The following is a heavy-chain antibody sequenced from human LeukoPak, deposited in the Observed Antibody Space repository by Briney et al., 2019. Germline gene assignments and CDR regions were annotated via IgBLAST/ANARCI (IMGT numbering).Heavy chain of an antibody. CDR1: GYTFTGYY. CDR3: ARDAARPGYYYYMDV. V-gene: IGHV1-2*02. D-gene: IGHD6-6*01. CDR2: INPNSGGT. Sequence: GASVKVSCKASGYTFTGYYMHWVRQAPGQGLEWMGWINPNSGGTNYAQKFQGRVTMTRGTSISTAYMELSRLRSDDTAVYYCARDAARPGYYYYMDVWGKGTTVTVSS. J-gene: IGHJ6*03.